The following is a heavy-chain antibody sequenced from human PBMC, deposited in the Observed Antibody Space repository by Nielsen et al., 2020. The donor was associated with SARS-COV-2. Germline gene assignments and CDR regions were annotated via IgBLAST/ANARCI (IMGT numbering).Heavy chain of an antibody. CDR3: AKAPVPVGAIFDY. Sequence: SLRLSCAASGFTFDDYAMHWVRQAPGKGLEWVSGISWNSGSIGYADSVKGRFTISRDNAKNSLYLQMNSLRAEDTALYYCAKAPVPVGAIFDYWGQGTLVTVSS. V-gene: IGHV3-9*01. D-gene: IGHD1-26*01. J-gene: IGHJ4*02. CDR2: ISWNSGSI. CDR1: GFTFDDYA.